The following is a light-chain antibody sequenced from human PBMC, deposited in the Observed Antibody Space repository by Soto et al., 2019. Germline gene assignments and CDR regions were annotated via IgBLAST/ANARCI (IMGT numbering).Light chain of an antibody. CDR1: SGHSSYA. J-gene: IGLJ2*01. CDR3: QPWGTSVV. V-gene: IGLV4-69*01. CDR2: LNSDGSH. Sequence: QPVLTQSPSASASLGASVKLTCTLSSGHSSYAIAWHQQQPEKGPRYLMKLNSDGSHSKGDGIPDRFSGSSSGAERYLTISSLQSEDEADYYCQPWGTSVVFGGGTQLHVL.